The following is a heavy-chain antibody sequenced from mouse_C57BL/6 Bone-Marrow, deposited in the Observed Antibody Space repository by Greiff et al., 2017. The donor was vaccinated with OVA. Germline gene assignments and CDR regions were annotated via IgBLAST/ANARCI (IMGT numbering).Heavy chain of an antibody. D-gene: IGHD2-10*02. CDR1: GYTFTNYW. CDR3: ARSAYGNHYAMDY. CDR2: IYPGGGYT. Sequence: VQLQQSGAELVRPGTSVKMSCKASGYTFTNYWIGWAKQRPGHGLEWIGDIYPGGGYTNYNEKFKGKATLTADKSSSTAYMQFSSLTSEDSAIYYCARSAYGNHYAMDYWGQGTSVTVSS. V-gene: IGHV1-63*01. J-gene: IGHJ4*01.